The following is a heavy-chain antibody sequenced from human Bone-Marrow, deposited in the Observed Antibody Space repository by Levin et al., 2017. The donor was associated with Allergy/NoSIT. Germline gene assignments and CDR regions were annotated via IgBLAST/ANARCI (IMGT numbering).Heavy chain of an antibody. V-gene: IGHV3-30*03. D-gene: IGHD6-19*01. Sequence: QAGESLKISCAASGFMFKTYGMNWVRQAPGKGLEWVAIISYNGKNTYYADSVKGRFTISRDNSKNTLFLQMNSLRVEDTAVYYCARGPDTSGSHFDYWGQGALVTVSS. CDR2: ISYNGKNT. J-gene: IGHJ4*02. CDR1: GFMFKTYG. CDR3: ARGPDTSGSHFDY.